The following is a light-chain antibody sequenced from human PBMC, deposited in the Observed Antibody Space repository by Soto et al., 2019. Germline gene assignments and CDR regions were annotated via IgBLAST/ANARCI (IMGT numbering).Light chain of an antibody. Sequence: EIVLTQSPGTLSLSPGERATLSCRASQSVSSSYLAWYQQKPGQAPRLLIYGASSRATGIPDRFSGSGSGTAFTLTISRLEPEEFAVYYCQQYGSSPLTFGGGTKVEIK. J-gene: IGKJ4*01. V-gene: IGKV3-20*01. CDR3: QQYGSSPLT. CDR1: QSVSSSY. CDR2: GAS.